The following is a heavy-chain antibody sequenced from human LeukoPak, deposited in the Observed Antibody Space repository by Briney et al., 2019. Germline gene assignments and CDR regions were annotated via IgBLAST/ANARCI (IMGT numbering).Heavy chain of an antibody. Sequence: GGSLRLSCAASGFTFNTYSMNWVRQAPGKGLEWVSSISSGSTYIYYADSVKGRFTISRDNAKNSLYLQMNSLRAEDTAVYCCARDWAVNYYDSSGYQGYFDYWGQGTLVTVSS. CDR2: ISSGSTYI. CDR1: GFTFNTYS. CDR3: ARDWAVNYYDSSGYQGYFDY. J-gene: IGHJ4*02. V-gene: IGHV3-21*01. D-gene: IGHD3-22*01.